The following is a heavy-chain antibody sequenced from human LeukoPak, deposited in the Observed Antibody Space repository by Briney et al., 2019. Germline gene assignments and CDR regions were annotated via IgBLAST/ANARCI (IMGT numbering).Heavy chain of an antibody. CDR3: ARMVRGVIRHFDY. CDR2: IYYSGST. D-gene: IGHD3-10*01. V-gene: IGHV4-59*01. Sequence: SETLSLTCTVSGGSISSYYWSWIRQPPGKGLEWIGYIYYSGSTNYNPSLRSRVTISVDTSKNQFSLKLSSVTAADTAVYYCARMVRGVIRHFDYWGQGTLVTVSS. CDR1: GGSISSYY. J-gene: IGHJ4*02.